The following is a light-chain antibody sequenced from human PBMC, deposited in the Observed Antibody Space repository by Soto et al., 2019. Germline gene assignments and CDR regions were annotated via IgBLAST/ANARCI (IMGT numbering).Light chain of an antibody. Sequence: EIVLTQSPGTLSLSPGESATLSCRVSQSISTNYLAWYQQKPGQAPRLLIYAASSRLTGIPDRFSDSGSGTDFTLTISRLEPEDFAVYYCQQYGRTFGQGTRLEIK. J-gene: IGKJ5*01. CDR3: QQYGRT. CDR2: AAS. CDR1: QSISTNY. V-gene: IGKV3-20*01.